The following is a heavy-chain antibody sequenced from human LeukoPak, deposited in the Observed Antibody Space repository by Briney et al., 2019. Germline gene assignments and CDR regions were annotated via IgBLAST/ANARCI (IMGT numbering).Heavy chain of an antibody. CDR3: ASELAAAGTIAGFDP. D-gene: IGHD6-13*01. J-gene: IGHJ5*02. Sequence: SETLSLTCTVYGGSISSYYWSWIRQPPGKGLEWIGYIYYSGSTNYNPSLKSRVTISVDTSKNQFSLKLSSVTAADTAVYYCASELAAAGTIAGFDPWGQGTLVTVSS. CDR1: GGSISSYY. V-gene: IGHV4-59*01. CDR2: IYYSGST.